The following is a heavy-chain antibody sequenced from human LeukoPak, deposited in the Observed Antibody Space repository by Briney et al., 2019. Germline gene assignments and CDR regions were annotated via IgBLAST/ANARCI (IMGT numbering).Heavy chain of an antibody. V-gene: IGHV3-23*01. CDR2: ISANGDTT. Sequence: PGGSLRLSCAASGFTFSNYAMNWVRQAPGKGLEWVSGISANGDTTYYVDSVRGRFTISRDNSKNSVFLQMSSLRDADTAVYYCVKDFWPARDGGGYYSPFEYWGEGTLVTVSS. J-gene: IGHJ4*02. CDR3: VKDFWPARDGGGYYSPFEY. CDR1: GFTFSNYA. D-gene: IGHD3-22*01.